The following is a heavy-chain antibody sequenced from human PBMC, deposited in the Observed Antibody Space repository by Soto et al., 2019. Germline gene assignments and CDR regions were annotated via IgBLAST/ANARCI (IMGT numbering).Heavy chain of an antibody. V-gene: IGHV3-7*01. D-gene: IGHD2-15*01. CDR3: ARENRDIVVVVAAPDAFDV. CDR1: GFTFSSYW. CDR2: IKQDGSEK. Sequence: PVGSLRLSCAASGFTFSSYWMSWVRQAPGKGLEWVANIKQDGSEKYYVDSVKGRFTISRDNAKNSLYLQMNSLRAEDTAVYYCARENRDIVVVVAAPDAFDVWGQGTMVTVSS. J-gene: IGHJ3*01.